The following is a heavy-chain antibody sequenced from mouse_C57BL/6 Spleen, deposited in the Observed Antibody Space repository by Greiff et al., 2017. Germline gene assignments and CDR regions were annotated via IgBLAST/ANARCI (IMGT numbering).Heavy chain of an antibody. CDR3: ARAYYGYDGYYFDY. D-gene: IGHD2-9*01. Sequence: EVQVVESGGGLVKPGGSLKLSCAASGFTFSSYAMSWVRQTPEKRLEWVATISDGGSYTYYPDNVKGRFTISRDNAKNNLYLQMSHLKSEDTAMYYCARAYYGYDGYYFDYWGQGTTLTVSS. J-gene: IGHJ2*01. V-gene: IGHV5-4*01. CDR1: GFTFSSYA. CDR2: ISDGGSYT.